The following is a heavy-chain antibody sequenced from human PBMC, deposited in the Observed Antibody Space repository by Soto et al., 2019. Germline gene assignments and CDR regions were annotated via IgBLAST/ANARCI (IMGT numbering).Heavy chain of an antibody. J-gene: IGHJ4*02. D-gene: IGHD4-17*01. Sequence: QVQLVQSGAEVKKPGSSVKVSCKASGGTFSSYTISWVRQAPGQGLEWMGRIIPILGIANYAQKFQGRVTITADKSTSKAYMELSSLRSEDTAVYYCARAYGDYPSPFDYWGQGTLVTVSS. CDR1: GGTFSSYT. V-gene: IGHV1-69*02. CDR3: ARAYGDYPSPFDY. CDR2: IIPILGIA.